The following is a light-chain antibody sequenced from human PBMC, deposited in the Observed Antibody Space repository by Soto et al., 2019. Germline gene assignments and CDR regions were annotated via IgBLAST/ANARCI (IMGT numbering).Light chain of an antibody. CDR2: AAS. CDR1: QSVSSSY. CDR3: QQYGRSPT. V-gene: IGKV3-20*01. J-gene: IGKJ5*01. Sequence: EIVLTQSPGTLSLSPGERATLSCRASQSVSSSYLAWYQQKPGQAPRVLIYAASNRTPGIPDRFSGSGSGTEFTLTISRLEPEDFAVYYCQQYGRSPTFGQGTRLEIK.